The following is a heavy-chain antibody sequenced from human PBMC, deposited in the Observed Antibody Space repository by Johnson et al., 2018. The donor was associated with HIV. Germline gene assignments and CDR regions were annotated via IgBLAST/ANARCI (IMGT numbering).Heavy chain of an antibody. Sequence: VQLVESGGGVVRPGGSLRLSCAASGFTVSSNYMSWVRQAPGQGLEWVSVIYSGGRTYYADSVKGRFTISRDNSKNTLYLQMNSLRAEDTAVYYCAKAPTTWIQVGSLGAFGIWGQGTMVTVSS. J-gene: IGHJ3*02. D-gene: IGHD5-18*01. CDR2: IYSGGRT. V-gene: IGHV3-66*01. CDR1: GFTVSSNY. CDR3: AKAPTTWIQVGSLGAFGI.